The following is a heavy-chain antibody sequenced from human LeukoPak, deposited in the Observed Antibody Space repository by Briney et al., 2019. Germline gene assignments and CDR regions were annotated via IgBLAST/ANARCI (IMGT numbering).Heavy chain of an antibody. D-gene: IGHD3-22*01. CDR1: GFTFTGYD. V-gene: IGHV1-2*02. Sequence: ASLKLSCKASGFTFTGYDMHWVRQAPGQGLEWMGWISPNSSVTNYAQTFQGRVTMPRDTSISTAYMELSRLRSDDTAVYYCARGTDYYARSGYYTDTWGQGTLVTVSS. CDR3: ARGTDYYARSGYYTDT. J-gene: IGHJ5*02. CDR2: ISPNSSVT.